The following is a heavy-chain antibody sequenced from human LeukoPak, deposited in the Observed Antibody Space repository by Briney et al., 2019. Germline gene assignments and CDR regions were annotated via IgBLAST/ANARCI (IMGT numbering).Heavy chain of an antibody. Sequence: PGGSLRLSCAASGFTLTNYSMNWVRQAPGKGLEWVSSISSSSSYIYYADSVKGRFTISRDNAKNSLYLQMNSLRAEDTAVYYCARDNSAAAEGMGTYWGQGTLVTVSS. J-gene: IGHJ4*02. CDR3: ARDNSAAAEGMGTY. D-gene: IGHD6-13*01. V-gene: IGHV3-21*01. CDR1: GFTLTNYS. CDR2: ISSSSSYI.